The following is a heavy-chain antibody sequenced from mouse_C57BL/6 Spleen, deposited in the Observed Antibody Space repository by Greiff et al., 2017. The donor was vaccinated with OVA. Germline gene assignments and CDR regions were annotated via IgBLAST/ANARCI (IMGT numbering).Heavy chain of an antibody. J-gene: IGHJ1*03. CDR3: ARVVTIRYFDV. CDR1: GYTFTSYW. Sequence: QVQLKQSGAELVRPGSSVKLSCKASGYTFTSYWMDWVKQRPGQGLEWIGNIYPSDSETHYNQKFKDKATLTVDKSSSTAYMQLSSLTSEDSAVYYCARVVTIRYFDVWGTGTTVTVSS. CDR2: IYPSDSET. V-gene: IGHV1-61*01. D-gene: IGHD2-2*01.